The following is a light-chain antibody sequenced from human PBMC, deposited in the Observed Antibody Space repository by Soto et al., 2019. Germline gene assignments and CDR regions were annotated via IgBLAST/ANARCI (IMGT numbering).Light chain of an antibody. CDR3: GTWDNSMSDYV. CDR1: SSNIGNNY. V-gene: IGLV1-51*01. J-gene: IGLJ1*01. Sequence: QSVLTQPPSVSAAPGQKVTISCSGSSSNIGNNYVSWYQQLPGTAPKLLIYDINKRPSGIPDRFSGSKSGTSATLGITGLQTGDEADYYCGTWDNSMSDYVFGNGTKVT. CDR2: DIN.